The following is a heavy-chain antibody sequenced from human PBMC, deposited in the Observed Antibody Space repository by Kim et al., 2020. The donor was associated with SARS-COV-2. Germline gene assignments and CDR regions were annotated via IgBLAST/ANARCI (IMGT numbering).Heavy chain of an antibody. J-gene: IGHJ4*02. CDR2: ET. D-gene: IGHD3-16*01. Sequence: ETSNVDSVKGRFTISRDNAKNSLYLQMNSLRAEDTAVYYCARDRMGGFDYWGQGTLVTVSS. V-gene: IGHV3-7*03. CDR3: ARDRMGGFDY.